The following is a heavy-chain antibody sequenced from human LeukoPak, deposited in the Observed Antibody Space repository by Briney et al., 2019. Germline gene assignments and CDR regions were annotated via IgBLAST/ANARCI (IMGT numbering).Heavy chain of an antibody. CDR2: IIPIFGTA. J-gene: IGHJ5*02. CDR3: ARDKGGHNWFDP. Sequence: SVKVSCKASGGTFSSYAISWVRQAPGQGLEWMGGIIPIFGTANYAQKFQGRVTITADKSTSTAYMELSSLRSEDTAVYYCARDKGGHNWFDPWGQGTLVTVSS. D-gene: IGHD3-16*01. CDR1: GGTFSSYA. V-gene: IGHV1-69*06.